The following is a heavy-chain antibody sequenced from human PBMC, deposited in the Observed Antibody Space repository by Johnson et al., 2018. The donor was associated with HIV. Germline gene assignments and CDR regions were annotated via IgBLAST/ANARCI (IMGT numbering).Heavy chain of an antibody. J-gene: IGHJ3*02. V-gene: IGHV3-23*04. Sequence: VQLVESGGGLVQPGGSLRLSCAASGFTFSNYAMNWVRQAPGKGLEWVSSIGYSASDTYYADSVKGRFTISRDNSNNRLYLQMNSLRIEDTAVYYCARDRFGSGRPNAFDIWGQGTMVTVSS. CDR3: ARDRFGSGRPNAFDI. CDR2: IGYSASDT. D-gene: IGHD3-10*01. CDR1: GFTFSNYA.